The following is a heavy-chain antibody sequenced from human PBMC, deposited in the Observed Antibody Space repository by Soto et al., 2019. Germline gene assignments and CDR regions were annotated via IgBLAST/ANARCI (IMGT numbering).Heavy chain of an antibody. CDR1: GGSINSNNYY. CDR2: IYYTGTT. Sequence: KTSETLSLTCTVSGGSINSNNYYWGWVRQPPGKGLDWIGNIYYTGTTYYNPSLKSRVTISVDTSKNQFSLKLSSVTAADTAVYYCARGLRDRGVIKRWAPDYYGMDVWGQGTTVTVSS. V-gene: IGHV4-39*07. D-gene: IGHD3-10*01. J-gene: IGHJ6*02. CDR3: ARGLRDRGVIKRWAPDYYGMDV.